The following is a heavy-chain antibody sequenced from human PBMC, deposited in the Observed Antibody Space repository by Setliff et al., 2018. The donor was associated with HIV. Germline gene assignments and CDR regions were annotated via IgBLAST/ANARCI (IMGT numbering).Heavy chain of an antibody. CDR1: GGSMSSYY. Sequence: PSETLSLTCTVSGGSMSSYYWSWIRQPPGKGLEWIGSIYYTGSTDYNPSLMSRVTISLDTPKNQFSLKLNSVIAADTAVYYCARNRVPSSLWGQGTLGTVS. CDR3: ARNRVPSSL. D-gene: IGHD3-10*01. CDR2: IYYTGST. J-gene: IGHJ4*02. V-gene: IGHV4-59*01.